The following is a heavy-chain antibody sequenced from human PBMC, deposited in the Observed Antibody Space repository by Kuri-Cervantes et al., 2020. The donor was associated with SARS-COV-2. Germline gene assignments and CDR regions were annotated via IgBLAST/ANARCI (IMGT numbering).Heavy chain of an antibody. D-gene: IGHD3-22*01. J-gene: IGHJ4*02. V-gene: IGHV4-61*01. Sequence: GSLRLSCTVSGGSISSSSYYWSWIRQPPGKGLEWIGYIYYSGSTNYNPSLKSRVTISVDTSKNQFSLKLSSVTAADTAVYYCAHLEGYYDSSGYYDYWGQGTLVTVSS. CDR3: AHLEGYYDSSGYYDY. CDR1: GGSISSSSYY. CDR2: IYYSGST.